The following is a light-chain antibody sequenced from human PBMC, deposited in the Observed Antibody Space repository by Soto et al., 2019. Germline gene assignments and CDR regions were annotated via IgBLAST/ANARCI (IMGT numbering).Light chain of an antibody. J-gene: IGLJ1*01. CDR2: DVS. CDR1: SSDVGGYNY. V-gene: IGLV2-14*01. CDR3: SSYTSSSTYV. Sequence: QPVLTQPASVSGSPVQSITISCNGTSSDVGGYNYVSWYQQHPGKAPKLMIYDVSNRPSGVSNRFSGSKSGNTASLTISGLQAEDEADYYCSSYTSSSTYVFGTGTKVTVL.